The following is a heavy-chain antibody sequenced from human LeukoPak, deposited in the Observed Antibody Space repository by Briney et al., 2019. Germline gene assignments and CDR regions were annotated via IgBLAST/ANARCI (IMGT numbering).Heavy chain of an antibody. CDR3: AKHRSEVAMAALNY. D-gene: IGHD5-24*01. Sequence: SGGSLRLSCAASGLTVGFKCMSWVRQAPGKGLEWVSIIYSGGSSYYADSVMGRFTISRDSSKNTLFLQMNSLRAEDAAIYYCAKHRSEVAMAALNYWGQGTLVTVSS. CDR1: GLTVGFKC. V-gene: IGHV3-66*04. CDR2: IYSGGSS. J-gene: IGHJ4*02.